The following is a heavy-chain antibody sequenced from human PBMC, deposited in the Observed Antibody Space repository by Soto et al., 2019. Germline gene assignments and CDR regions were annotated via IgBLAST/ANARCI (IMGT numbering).Heavy chain of an antibody. J-gene: IGHJ3*02. D-gene: IGHD6-19*01. CDR1: GYTFTSYD. Sequence: ASVKVSCKASGYTFTSYDINWVRQATGQGLEWMGWMNPNSGNTGDAQKFQGRVTMTRNTSISTAYMELSSLRSEDTAVYYCASSRYSSGWFDAFDIWGQGTMVTVSS. V-gene: IGHV1-8*01. CDR2: MNPNSGNT. CDR3: ASSRYSSGWFDAFDI.